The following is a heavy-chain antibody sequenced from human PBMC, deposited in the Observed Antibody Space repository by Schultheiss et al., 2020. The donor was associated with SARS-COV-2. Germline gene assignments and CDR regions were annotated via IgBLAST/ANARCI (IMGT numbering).Heavy chain of an antibody. CDR3: ASNNKGYDFWSGYYSLWDYYYMDV. V-gene: IGHV3-30*03. D-gene: IGHD3-3*01. CDR2: ISYDGSNK. J-gene: IGHJ6*03. Sequence: GGSLRLSCAASGFTFSDNYMNWIRQAPGKGLEWVAVISYDGSNKYYADSVKGRFTISRDNSKNTLYLQMNSLRAEDTAVYYCASNNKGYDFWSGYYSLWDYYYMDVWGKGTTVTVSS. CDR1: GFTFSDNY.